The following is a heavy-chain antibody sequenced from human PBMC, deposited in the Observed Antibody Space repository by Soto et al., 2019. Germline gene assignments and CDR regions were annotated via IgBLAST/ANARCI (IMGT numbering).Heavy chain of an antibody. CDR3: ARDDDYEANGLDY. Sequence: LRLSCVGSGFTFSRYGMRWLRQAPGEGLEWMAVIVNDGSDRDYAASVAGRFTISRDNSKNTLYLQMDNLGVDDTAMYYCARDDDYEANGLDYWGQGTLVPSPQ. V-gene: IGHV3-33*01. J-gene: IGHJ4*02. CDR2: IVNDGSDR. CDR1: GFTFSRYG. D-gene: IGHD4-17*01.